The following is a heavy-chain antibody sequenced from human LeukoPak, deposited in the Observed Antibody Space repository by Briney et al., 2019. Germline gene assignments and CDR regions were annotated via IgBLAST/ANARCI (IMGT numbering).Heavy chain of an antibody. CDR2: IWNDGSNK. J-gene: IGHJ4*02. V-gene: IGHV3-33*01. Sequence: GRSLRLYCSAAGFTVSIFGMHWVRHAPGQGREGVAAIWNDGSNKYYADSVKGRFTISRDESKNTLYLQMNSLRAEDTAVYYCARDLYSAGLGYWGQGTLVTVSS. CDR1: GFTVSIFG. D-gene: IGHD3-16*01. CDR3: ARDLYSAGLGY.